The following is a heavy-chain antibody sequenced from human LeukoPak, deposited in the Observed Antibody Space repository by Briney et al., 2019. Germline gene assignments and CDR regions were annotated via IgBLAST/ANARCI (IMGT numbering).Heavy chain of an antibody. D-gene: IGHD3-10*01. J-gene: IGHJ4*02. CDR2: IWYDGSKK. Sequence: GGSLRLSCAASGFTFGAYGMRWVRPAPRKRPEWVSVIWYDGSKKYYADSVKGRFTISRDTSKSTLSLQMNSLRAEDTAVYYCAKDRGSQAPPDYWGQGTLVTVSS. CDR1: GFTFGAYG. CDR3: AKDRGSQAPPDY. V-gene: IGHV3-33*03.